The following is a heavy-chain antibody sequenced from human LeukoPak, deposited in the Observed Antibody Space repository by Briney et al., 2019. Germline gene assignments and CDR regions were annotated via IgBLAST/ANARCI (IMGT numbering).Heavy chain of an antibody. J-gene: IGHJ4*02. D-gene: IGHD6-6*01. CDR2: IYTSGST. Sequence: KPSETLSLTCTVSGGSISSYYWSWIRQPAGKGLEWIGRIYTSGSTNYNPSLKSRVTMSVDTSKNQFSLKLSSVTAVDTAVYYCARVRSAARPDGDYFDYWGQGTLVTVSS. V-gene: IGHV4-4*07. CDR1: GGSISSYY. CDR3: ARVRSAARPDGDYFDY.